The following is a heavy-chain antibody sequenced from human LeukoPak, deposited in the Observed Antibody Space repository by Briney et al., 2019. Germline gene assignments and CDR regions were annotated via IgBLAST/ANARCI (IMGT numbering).Heavy chain of an antibody. Sequence: SETLSLTCAVYGGSFSRYYWSWIRQPPGKRLEWIGEINHSGSTNYNPSLKSRVTISVDTSKNQFSLKLSSVTAADTAVYYCARRRGLYAAAGYYYYYYYMDVWGKGTTVTISS. D-gene: IGHD6-13*01. J-gene: IGHJ6*03. CDR1: GGSFSRYY. V-gene: IGHV4-34*01. CDR3: ARRRGLYAAAGYYYYYYYMDV. CDR2: INHSGST.